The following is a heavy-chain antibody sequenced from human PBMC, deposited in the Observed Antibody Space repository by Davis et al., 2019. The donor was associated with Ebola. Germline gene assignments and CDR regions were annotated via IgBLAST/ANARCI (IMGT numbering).Heavy chain of an antibody. D-gene: IGHD1-26*01. J-gene: IGHJ4*02. V-gene: IGHV1-3*01. CDR2: INAGNGNT. Sequence: ASVKVSCKASGYTFTSYYMHWVRQAPGQRLEWMGWINAGNGNTKYSQKFQGRVTITRDTSASTAYMELSSLRSEDTAVYYCARGGGSSKRTMGYWGQGTLVTVSS. CDR1: GYTFTSYY. CDR3: ARGGGSSKRTMGY.